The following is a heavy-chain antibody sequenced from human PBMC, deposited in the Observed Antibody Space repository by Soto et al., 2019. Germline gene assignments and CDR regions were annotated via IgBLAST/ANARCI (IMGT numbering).Heavy chain of an antibody. D-gene: IGHD3-3*01. Sequence: SETLSLTCTVSGGSISSYYWSWIRQPPGKGLEWIGYIYYSGSTNYNPSLKSRVTISVDTSKNQFSLKLSSVTAADTAVYYCARTRIFGVAGFDYWGQGTLVTV. CDR3: ARTRIFGVAGFDY. CDR1: GGSISSYY. CDR2: IYYSGST. V-gene: IGHV4-59*01. J-gene: IGHJ4*02.